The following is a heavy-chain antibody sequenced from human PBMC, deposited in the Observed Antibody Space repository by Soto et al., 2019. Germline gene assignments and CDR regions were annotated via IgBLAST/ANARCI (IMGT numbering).Heavy chain of an antibody. Sequence: GGSLSLSCAASGFTFSNFAMSWVRQVPGKGLEWVSAISGIGHSTYYADSVKGRFTISRDNSKNTLYLQMNSLRAEDTAVYYCAKRIMATIGHFDSWGQGTLVTVSS. D-gene: IGHD5-12*01. V-gene: IGHV3-23*01. J-gene: IGHJ4*02. CDR2: ISGIGHST. CDR1: GFTFSNFA. CDR3: AKRIMATIGHFDS.